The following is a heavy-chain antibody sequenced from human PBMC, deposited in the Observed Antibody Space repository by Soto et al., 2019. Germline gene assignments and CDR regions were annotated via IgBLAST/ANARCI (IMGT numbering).Heavy chain of an antibody. D-gene: IGHD1-1*01. CDR3: AHRRADKGTGGLFDN. CDR2: MYRDDDK. Sequence: QITLKESGPTLVKPTQTLTLTCTCSGFSLSTGTVDVGWIRQPPGEALEWLALMYRDDDKRYSPSLKSRLTITKDTSKNQVVLTMTNMDPVDTATYYCAHRRADKGTGGLFDNWGQGALVIVSS. J-gene: IGHJ4*02. CDR1: GFSLSTGTVD. V-gene: IGHV2-5*02.